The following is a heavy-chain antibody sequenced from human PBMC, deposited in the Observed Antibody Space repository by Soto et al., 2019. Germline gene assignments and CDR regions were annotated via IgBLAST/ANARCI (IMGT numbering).Heavy chain of an antibody. CDR1: GGSISSGGYY. V-gene: IGHV4-31*03. J-gene: IGHJ5*02. CDR3: ARSSTVVTAP. Sequence: QVQLQESGPGLVKPSQSLSLTCTVSGGSISSGGYYWSWIRQHPGKGLEWIGYIYYSGSTYYNPSLKSRITISVDTSKNQISLKLSSVTAADTAVYYCARSSTVVTAPWGQGTLVTVSS. CDR2: IYYSGST. D-gene: IGHD2-21*02.